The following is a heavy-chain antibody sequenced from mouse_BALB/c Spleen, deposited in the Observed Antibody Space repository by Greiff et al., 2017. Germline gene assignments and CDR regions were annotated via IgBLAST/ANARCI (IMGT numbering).Heavy chain of an antibody. V-gene: IGHV2-2*02. Sequence: QVQLKESGPGLVQPSQSLSITCTVSGFSLTSYGVHWVRQSPGKGLEWLGVIWSGGSTDYNAAFISRLSISKDNSKSQVFFKMNSLQANDTAIYYCARKNYRYVDYAMDYWGQGTSVTVSS. D-gene: IGHD2-14*01. CDR2: IWSGGST. CDR1: GFSLTSYG. J-gene: IGHJ4*01. CDR3: ARKNYRYVDYAMDY.